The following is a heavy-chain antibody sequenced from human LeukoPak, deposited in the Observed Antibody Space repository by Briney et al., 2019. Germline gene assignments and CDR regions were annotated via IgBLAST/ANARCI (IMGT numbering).Heavy chain of an antibody. V-gene: IGHV1-2*04. Sequence: GASVKLSYKASGYTFTGYYMHWVRQAPGQGLEWMGWINPNSGGTNYAQKFQGWVTMTRDTSISTAYMELSRLRSDDTAVYYCAREEYSSGWYAYNWFDPWGQGTLVTVSS. D-gene: IGHD6-19*01. CDR2: INPNSGGT. J-gene: IGHJ5*02. CDR3: AREEYSSGWYAYNWFDP. CDR1: GYTFTGYY.